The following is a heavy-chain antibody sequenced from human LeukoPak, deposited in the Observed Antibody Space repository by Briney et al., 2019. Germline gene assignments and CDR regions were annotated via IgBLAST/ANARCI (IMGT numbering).Heavy chain of an antibody. J-gene: IGHJ4*02. V-gene: IGHV7-4-1*02. D-gene: IGHD3-10*01. CDR1: GYTFTTYG. Sequence: ASVKVSCKASGYTFTTYGINWVRQAPGQGLEWMGRINTNTGNPTYAQGFTGQFVFSLDTSVTTAYLQINNLKAEDTAVYYWARYYYDSGNHYYFDSWGQGTLVTVSS. CDR2: INTNTGNP. CDR3: ARYYYDSGNHYYFDS.